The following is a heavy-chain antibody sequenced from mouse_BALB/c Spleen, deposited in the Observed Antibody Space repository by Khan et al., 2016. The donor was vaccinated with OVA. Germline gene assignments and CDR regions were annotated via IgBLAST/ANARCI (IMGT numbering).Heavy chain of an antibody. D-gene: IGHD1-1*01. Sequence: DLVKPGASVKLSCKASGYTFTSYWINWIKQRPGQGLEWIGRIGPGSGSTYYNEVFKGKATLTVDTSSSTAYIQLSSLSSEDSAVYFGARENYYGRTCYAMDYWGQGTSVTVSS. CDR2: IGPGSGST. CDR1: GYTFTSYW. J-gene: IGHJ4*01. CDR3: ARENYYGRTCYAMDY. V-gene: IGHV1S41*01.